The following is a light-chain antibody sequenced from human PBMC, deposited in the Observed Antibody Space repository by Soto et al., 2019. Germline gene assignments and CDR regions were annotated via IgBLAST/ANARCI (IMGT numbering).Light chain of an antibody. CDR2: AAS. Sequence: DIQMTQSPSSLSAYVTDRVTITCRASQTVNSYLNWYQQKPGKAPKLLISAASTLPGGVPSRFSASGSGTEFTLTISSLRLDDFATYYCQQSFVSPYTFGQGTKLEI. V-gene: IGKV1-39*01. CDR3: QQSFVSPYT. J-gene: IGKJ2*01. CDR1: QTVNSY.